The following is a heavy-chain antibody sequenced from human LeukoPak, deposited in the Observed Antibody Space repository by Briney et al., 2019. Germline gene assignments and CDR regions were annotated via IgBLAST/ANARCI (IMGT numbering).Heavy chain of an antibody. CDR3: ARGATDTTRWFDP. J-gene: IGHJ5*02. CDR1: GFTFDDYA. D-gene: IGHD1-7*01. CDR2: ISWNSGSI. Sequence: GGSLRLSCAASGFTFDDYAMHWVRQAPGKGLEWVSGISWNSGSIGYADSVKGRFTISRDNAKNSLYLQMNGLRADDTAAYYCARGATDTTRWFDPWGQGTLVTVSS. V-gene: IGHV3-9*01.